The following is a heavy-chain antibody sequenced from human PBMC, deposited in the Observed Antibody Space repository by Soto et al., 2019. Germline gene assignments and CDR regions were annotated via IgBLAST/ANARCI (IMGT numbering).Heavy chain of an antibody. CDR2: FDPEDGET. CDR3: ATDLPSPRFRGWNYDY. J-gene: IGHJ4*02. Sequence: ASVKVSCKVSGYTLTELSMHWVRQAPGKGLEWMGGFDPEDGETIYAQKFQGRVTMTEDTSTDTAYMELSSLRSEDTAVYYCATDLPSPRFRGWNYDYWGQGTLVTVSS. D-gene: IGHD1-7*01. CDR1: GYTLTELS. V-gene: IGHV1-24*01.